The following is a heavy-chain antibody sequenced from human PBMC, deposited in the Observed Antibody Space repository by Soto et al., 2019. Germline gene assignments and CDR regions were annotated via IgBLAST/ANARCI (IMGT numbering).Heavy chain of an antibody. V-gene: IGHV3-64*01. CDR1: GFTFSSYA. Sequence: VQLVESGGGLVQPGGSLRLSCAASGFTFSSYAMHWVRQAPGKGLEYVSAISSNGGSTYYANSVKGRFTISRDNSKNTLYLQMGSLRAEDMAVYYCARVSGTSDYWGQGTLVTVSS. CDR3: ARVSGTSDY. CDR2: ISSNGGST. D-gene: IGHD1-7*01. J-gene: IGHJ4*02.